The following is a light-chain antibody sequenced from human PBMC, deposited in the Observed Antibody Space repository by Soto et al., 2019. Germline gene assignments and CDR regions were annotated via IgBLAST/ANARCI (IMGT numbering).Light chain of an antibody. CDR3: HQFDSSLT. V-gene: IGKV3-20*01. J-gene: IGKJ1*01. CDR1: QSVSSSF. Sequence: EILLTQSPATLSLSPGEGATLSCRASQSVSSSFLAWYQQQPGQAPRLLIYATSRRAPGIPDRFSGSGSGTAFPLTISSLDPEDFAVYYCHQFDSSLTFGQGTKVEIK. CDR2: ATS.